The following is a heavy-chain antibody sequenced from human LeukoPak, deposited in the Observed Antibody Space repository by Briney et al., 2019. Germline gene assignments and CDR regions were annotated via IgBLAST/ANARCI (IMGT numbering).Heavy chain of an antibody. CDR3: ARDRDSSGWNYYYYYHGMDV. J-gene: IGHJ6*02. V-gene: IGHV3-9*01. CDR1: GFTFDDYA. D-gene: IGHD6-19*01. CDR2: IKPDGSNT. Sequence: GRSLRLSCAASGFTFDDYAMHWVRQAPGKGLVWVSYIKPDGSNTAYADSVRGRFTISRDNAKNSLYLQMNSLRAEDRAVYYCARDRDSSGWNYYYYYHGMDVWGQGTTVTVSS.